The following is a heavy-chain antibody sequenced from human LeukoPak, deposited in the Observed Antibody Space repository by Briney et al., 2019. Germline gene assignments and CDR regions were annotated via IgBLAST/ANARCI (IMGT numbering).Heavy chain of an antibody. V-gene: IGHV3-7*01. CDR2: IKQDGSEK. CDR3: ARDRIQLWLSWYFDL. CDR1: GFTFSSYG. D-gene: IGHD5-18*01. Sequence: PGRSLRLSCAASGFTFSSYGMHWVRQAPGKGLEWVANIKQDGSEKYYVDSVKGRFTISRDNAKNSLYLQMNSLRAEDTAVYYCARDRIQLWLSWYFDLWGRGTLVTVSS. J-gene: IGHJ2*01.